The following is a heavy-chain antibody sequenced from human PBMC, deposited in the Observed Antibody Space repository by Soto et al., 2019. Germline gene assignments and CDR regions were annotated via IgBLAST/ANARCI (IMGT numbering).Heavy chain of an antibody. J-gene: IGHJ5*02. Sequence: PGGSLRLSCAASGFPFSHYWMHWVRQTPGEGLVWVSRINPAGTITNYADSVEGRFTISRDNADSALFLQMNSLSAEDTAIYYCTSDTFGLRDTWGQGTLVTVS. CDR3: TSDTFGLRDT. CDR2: INPAGTIT. CDR1: GFPFSHYW. V-gene: IGHV3-74*01. D-gene: IGHD3-16*01.